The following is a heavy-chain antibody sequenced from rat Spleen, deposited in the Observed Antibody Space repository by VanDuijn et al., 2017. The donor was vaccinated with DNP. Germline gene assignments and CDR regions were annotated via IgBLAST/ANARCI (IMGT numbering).Heavy chain of an antibody. D-gene: IGHD1-4*01. CDR2: ISTSGGST. CDR1: GLTFSNAD. Sequence: EVQLVESGGGLVQPGRSMKLSCGASGLTFSNADMAWVRQAPTKGLEWVASISTSGGSTYYRDSVKGRFTISRDNAKSTLYLQMDSLRSEDTATYYCATAVPRFAYWGQGTLVTVSS. J-gene: IGHJ3*01. V-gene: IGHV5-25*01. CDR3: ATAVPRFAY.